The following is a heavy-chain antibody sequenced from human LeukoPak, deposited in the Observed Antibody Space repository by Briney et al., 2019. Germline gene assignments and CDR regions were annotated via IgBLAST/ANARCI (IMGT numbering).Heavy chain of an antibody. Sequence: GGSLRLSCAAPGFTFSSYWMNWVRQAPGKGLEWVANIKQDGSEKYYVDSVKGRFTISRDDSENSLYLQMDSLKTEDTAVYYCARSPLGIAPFDYWGQGTLVTVSS. J-gene: IGHJ4*02. CDR1: GFTFSSYW. D-gene: IGHD7-27*01. CDR3: ARSPLGIAPFDY. CDR2: IKQDGSEK. V-gene: IGHV3-7*03.